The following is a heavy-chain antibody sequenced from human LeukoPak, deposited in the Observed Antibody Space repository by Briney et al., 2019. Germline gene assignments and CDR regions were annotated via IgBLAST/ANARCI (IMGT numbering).Heavy chain of an antibody. CDR2: ITGSGDTT. Sequence: GASLRLSCAASGFIFRNYAMSWVRQAPGKGLEWVSTITGSGDTTYYADSVKGRFTISRDNSKNTLYVEMNTLRAEDTAVYYCAKWGDYDILTGYYVSDFWGQGTLVTVSS. D-gene: IGHD3-9*01. J-gene: IGHJ4*02. V-gene: IGHV3-23*01. CDR1: GFIFRNYA. CDR3: AKWGDYDILTGYYVSDF.